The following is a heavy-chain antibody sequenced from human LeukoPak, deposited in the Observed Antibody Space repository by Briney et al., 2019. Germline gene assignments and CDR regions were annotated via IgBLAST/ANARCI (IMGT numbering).Heavy chain of an antibody. J-gene: IGHJ4*02. D-gene: IGHD6-6*01. Sequence: GESLKISCAASGVTVGNNYMNWVRQAPGKGLEWVSLIYSGGSTHYADSVKGRFTISRDNSKNTLYLQMNSLRVDDTAVYYCARDPPAVAANTYGWGQGTLATVSS. V-gene: IGHV3-66*01. CDR2: IYSGGST. CDR1: GVTVGNNY. CDR3: ARDPPAVAANTYG.